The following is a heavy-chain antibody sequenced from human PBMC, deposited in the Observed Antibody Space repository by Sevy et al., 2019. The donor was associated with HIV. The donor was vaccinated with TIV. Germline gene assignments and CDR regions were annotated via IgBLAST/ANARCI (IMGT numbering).Heavy chain of an antibody. J-gene: IGHJ4*02. D-gene: IGHD6-19*01. CDR1: GFTFSSYA. CDR2: ISYDGSNK. V-gene: IGHV3-30-3*01. Sequence: GGSLRLSCAASGFTFSSYAMHWVRQAPGKGLEWVAVISYDGSNKYYADSVKGRFTISRDNSKNTLYLQMNSLRAEDTAVYYCARDSRIAVAGVYFDYWGQGTLVTVPS. CDR3: ARDSRIAVAGVYFDY.